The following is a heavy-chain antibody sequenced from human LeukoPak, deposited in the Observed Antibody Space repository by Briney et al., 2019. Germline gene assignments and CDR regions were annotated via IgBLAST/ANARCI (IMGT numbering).Heavy chain of an antibody. CDR3: ARVQGGGYRTADY. Sequence: GGSLRLSCAASGFTVSSNYMSWVRQAPGKGLEWVSVIYSGGSTYYADSVKGRFTISRDNSKDTLFLQMNSLRSDDTAIYFCARVQGGGYRTADYWGQGTLVTVSS. CDR2: IYSGGST. J-gene: IGHJ4*02. V-gene: IGHV3-66*01. CDR1: GFTVSSNY. D-gene: IGHD3-10*01.